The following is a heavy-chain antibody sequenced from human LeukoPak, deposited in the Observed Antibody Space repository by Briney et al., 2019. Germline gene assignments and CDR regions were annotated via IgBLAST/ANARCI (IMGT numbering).Heavy chain of an antibody. CDR3: ARRRQYDSSLFWNFDL. J-gene: IGHJ2*01. CDR1: GGSFSGYY. V-gene: IGHV4-34*01. CDR2: INHSGST. D-gene: IGHD6-6*01. Sequence: SATLSLTCAVYGGSFSGYYWSWIRQSPGKGLGWIGEINHSGSTNYNPSLKSRVTISVDTSKNQFSLKLSSVTAADTAVYYCARRRQYDSSLFWNFDLWGRGTLVTVSS.